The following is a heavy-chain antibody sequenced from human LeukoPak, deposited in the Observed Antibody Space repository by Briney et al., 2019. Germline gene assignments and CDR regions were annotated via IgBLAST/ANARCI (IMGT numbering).Heavy chain of an antibody. CDR1: GFTFSSYA. Sequence: GGSLRLSCAASGFTFSSYAMSWVRQAPGKGLEWVSAISGSGGSTYYADSVKGRFTISRDNSKNTPYPQMNSLRAEDTAVYYCAKDAHSSGWYKLEYRYFDYWGQGTLVTVSS. D-gene: IGHD6-19*01. J-gene: IGHJ4*02. CDR3: AKDAHSSGWYKLEYRYFDY. CDR2: ISGSGGST. V-gene: IGHV3-23*01.